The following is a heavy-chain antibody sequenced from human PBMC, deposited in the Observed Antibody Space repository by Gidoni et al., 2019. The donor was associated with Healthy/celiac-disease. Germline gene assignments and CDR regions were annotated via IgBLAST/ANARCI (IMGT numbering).Heavy chain of an antibody. CDR3: ARGRKTYCTNGVCYNPRDWFDP. V-gene: IGHV3-48*02. CDR2: ISSSSSTI. CDR1: GFTFSSYS. J-gene: IGHJ5*02. D-gene: IGHD2-8*01. Sequence: EVQLVESGGGLVQPGGSLRLSCAASGFTFSSYSMTWVRQSPGKGLEWVSYISSSSSTIYYADSVKGRFTISRDNAKNSLYLQMNSLRDEDTAVYYCARGRKTYCTNGVCYNPRDWFDPWGQGTLVTVSS.